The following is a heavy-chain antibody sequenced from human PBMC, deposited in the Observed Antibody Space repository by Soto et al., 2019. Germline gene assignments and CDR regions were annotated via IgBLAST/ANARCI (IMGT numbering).Heavy chain of an antibody. CDR2: ISSSGSTI. J-gene: IGHJ6*02. CDR1: GFTFSSYE. D-gene: IGHD3-10*01. CDR3: TKYYYGSGSYRYYYYYYGMDV. Sequence: GGSLRLSCAASGFTFSSYEMNWVRQAPGKGLEWVSYISSSGSTIYYADSVKGRFTISRVNAKNSLYLQMNSLRAEDTAVYYCTKYYYGSGSYRYYYYYYGMDVWGQGTTVTVSS. V-gene: IGHV3-48*03.